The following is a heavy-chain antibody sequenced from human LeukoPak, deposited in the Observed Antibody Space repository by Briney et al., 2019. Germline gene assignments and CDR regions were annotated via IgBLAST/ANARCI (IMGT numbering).Heavy chain of an antibody. CDR1: GFTFSSYE. Sequence: GGSLRLSCAASGFTFSSYEMNWVRQAPGKGLEWVSYISSGSAIYYADSVKGRFTISRDNAKNSLYLQMNSLRAEDTAVYYCARLDYDSSGYYYGFDPWGQGTLVTVSS. D-gene: IGHD3-22*01. CDR3: ARLDYDSSGYYYGFDP. J-gene: IGHJ5*02. V-gene: IGHV3-48*03. CDR2: ISSGSAI.